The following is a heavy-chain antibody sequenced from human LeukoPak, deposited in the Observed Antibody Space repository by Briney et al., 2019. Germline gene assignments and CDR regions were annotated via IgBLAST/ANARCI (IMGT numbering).Heavy chain of an antibody. D-gene: IGHD7-27*01. V-gene: IGHV4-59*08. Sequence: PSETLSLTCAVSSGSIGNYYWSWVRQPPGMGLEWIGYIYHSGGTNYNPSLKSRVTISVDTSKNQFSLKLTSVTAADTAVYYCARQTGEIYGMDVWGQGTTVTVSS. CDR1: SGSIGNYY. CDR2: IYHSGGT. J-gene: IGHJ6*02. CDR3: ARQTGEIYGMDV.